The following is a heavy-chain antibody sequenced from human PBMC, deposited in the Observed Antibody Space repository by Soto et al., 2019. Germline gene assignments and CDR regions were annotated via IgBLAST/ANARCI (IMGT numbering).Heavy chain of an antibody. CDR1: GYSFTSYW. Sequence: GESLKISCKVSGYSFTSYWIGWVRQMPGKGLEGMGIIDPGEFDTRYSPSFQGQVTISAVKSISTAYLQWCSLKASDSAMYYCVLLGGRYSSASGSYFDYLGQGTPVTVSS. J-gene: IGHJ4*02. CDR2: IDPGEFDT. V-gene: IGHV5-51*01. CDR3: VLLGGRYSSASGSYFDY. D-gene: IGHD6-6*01.